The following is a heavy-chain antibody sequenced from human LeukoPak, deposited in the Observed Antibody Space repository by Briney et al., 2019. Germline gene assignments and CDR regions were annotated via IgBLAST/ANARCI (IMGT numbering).Heavy chain of an antibody. CDR3: ARDDYGGLDY. Sequence: GALRLSCAASGFTFSSYAMSWVRQAPGKGLEWVSSISSSSSYIYYVDSVKGRFTISRDNAKNSLYLQMNSLRAEDTAVYYCARDDYGGLDYWGQGTLVTVSS. J-gene: IGHJ4*02. D-gene: IGHD4/OR15-4a*01. V-gene: IGHV3-21*01. CDR1: GFTFSSYA. CDR2: ISSSSSYI.